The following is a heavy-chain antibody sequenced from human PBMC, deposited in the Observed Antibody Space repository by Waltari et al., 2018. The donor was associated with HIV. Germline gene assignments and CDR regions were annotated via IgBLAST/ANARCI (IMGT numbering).Heavy chain of an antibody. Sequence: QVQLQESGPGLVKPSETLSLTCTVSGGSISSYYWSWIRQPAGKGLEWIGRIYTSGSTNYNPSLKSRVTMSVDTSKNQFSLKLSSVTAADTAVYYCARDLPFFVVGATSHAFDIWGQGTMVTVSS. CDR3: ARDLPFFVVGATSHAFDI. CDR2: IYTSGST. J-gene: IGHJ3*02. CDR1: GGSISSYY. D-gene: IGHD1-26*01. V-gene: IGHV4-4*07.